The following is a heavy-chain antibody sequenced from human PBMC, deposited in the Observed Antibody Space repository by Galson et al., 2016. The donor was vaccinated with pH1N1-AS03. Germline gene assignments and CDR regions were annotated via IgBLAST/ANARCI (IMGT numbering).Heavy chain of an antibody. V-gene: IGHV3-23*01. CDR2: IRGNGDST. D-gene: IGHD5-12*01. Sequence: SLRLSCAASGFSFNSYAMQWVRQARGEGLEWVSGIRGNGDSTYYADSVKGRFTISRDNSKDMFYLQMTSLRGDDTAVYYCVKGSWGIDIVDRIAHCGMDVWGQGTTVTVSS. CDR3: VKGSWGIDIVDRIAHCGMDV. CDR1: GFSFNSYA. J-gene: IGHJ6*02.